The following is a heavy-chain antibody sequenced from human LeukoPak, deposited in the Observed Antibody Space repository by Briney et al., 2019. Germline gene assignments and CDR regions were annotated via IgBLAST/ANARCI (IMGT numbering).Heavy chain of an antibody. Sequence: PSETLSLTCTVSSLSINIFYWRWLRQPAGKELEWIGHPYTSGSTNYNPSLKSRVTMSVDTSKNQFSLKLSSVTAADTAVYYCARESDYVWGLDYWGQGTLVTVSS. D-gene: IGHD3-16*01. J-gene: IGHJ4*02. CDR1: SLSINIFY. CDR3: ARESDYVWGLDY. CDR2: PYTSGST. V-gene: IGHV4-4*07.